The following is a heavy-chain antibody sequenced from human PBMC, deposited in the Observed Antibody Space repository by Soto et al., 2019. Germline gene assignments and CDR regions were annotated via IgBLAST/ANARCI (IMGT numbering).Heavy chain of an antibody. J-gene: IGHJ4*02. V-gene: IGHV1-8*01. CDR3: ARDSIVGAPDY. Sequence: GASVKVSCKASGYTFTSYDISWVRQATGQGLEWMGWMNPNSGNTGYAQKFRGRVTMTRNTSISTAYMELSSLRSDDTAVYYCARDSIVGAPDYWGQGTLVTVSS. D-gene: IGHD1-26*01. CDR1: GYTFTSYD. CDR2: MNPNSGNT.